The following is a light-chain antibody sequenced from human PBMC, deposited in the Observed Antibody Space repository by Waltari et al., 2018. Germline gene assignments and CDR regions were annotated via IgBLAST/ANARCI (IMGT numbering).Light chain of an antibody. CDR2: GAS. CDR3: QHHFRLPTT. V-gene: IGKV3-20*01. CDR1: QSISRY. Sequence: IMLTQSPVTLSLSPGERATLSCRASQSISRYLAWYQQKPGQAPRLLIYGASTRATGIPDRFSGSGSGTDFSLTISGLEPEDSAVYYCQHHFRLPTTFGQGTKVEIK. J-gene: IGKJ1*01.